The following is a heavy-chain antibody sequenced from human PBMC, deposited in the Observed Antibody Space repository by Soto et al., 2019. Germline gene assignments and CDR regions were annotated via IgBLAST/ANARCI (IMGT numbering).Heavy chain of an antibody. CDR3: ARIPYGSGSSAGYYFDY. D-gene: IGHD3-10*01. Sequence: GGSLRLSCAASGFTFSSYSMNWVRQAPGKGLEWVSYISSSSSTIYYADSVKGRFTISRDNAKNSLYLQMNSLRDEDTAVYYCARIPYGSGSSAGYYFDYWGQGTLVTVSS. CDR2: ISSSSSTI. V-gene: IGHV3-48*02. CDR1: GFTFSSYS. J-gene: IGHJ4*02.